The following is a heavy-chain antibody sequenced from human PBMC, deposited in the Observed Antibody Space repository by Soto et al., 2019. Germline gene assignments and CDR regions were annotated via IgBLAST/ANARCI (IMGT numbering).Heavy chain of an antibody. CDR3: ARTDISAMGAFDI. CDR1: GYSFTSYW. CDR2: IYPGDSDT. Sequence: GESLKISCKGSGYSFTSYWIGWVRQMPGKGLEWMGIIYPGDSDTRYSPSFQGQVTISADKSISTAYLLWSSLKASDTAMYYCARTDISAMGAFDIWGQGTMVTVSS. V-gene: IGHV5-51*01. J-gene: IGHJ3*02.